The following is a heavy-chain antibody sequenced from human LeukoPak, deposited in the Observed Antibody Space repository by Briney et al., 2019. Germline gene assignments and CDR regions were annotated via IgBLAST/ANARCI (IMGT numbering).Heavy chain of an antibody. D-gene: IGHD2-15*01. V-gene: IGHV3-66*01. J-gene: IGHJ4*02. CDR2: LYRGGNT. CDR3: ARAGDCGGGSCFLDY. Sequence: GGSLRLSCAASGFTVSTNSMSWVRQAPGKGLERVSVLYRGGNTYYADSVKGRFTVSRDNSKNTLYLQMNSLRAEDTAVYYCARAGDCGGGSCFLDYWGQGTLVTVSS. CDR1: GFTVSTNS.